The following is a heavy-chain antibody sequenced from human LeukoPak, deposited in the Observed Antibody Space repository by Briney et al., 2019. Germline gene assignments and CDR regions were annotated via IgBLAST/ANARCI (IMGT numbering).Heavy chain of an antibody. CDR2: IKSDGSTT. V-gene: IGHV3-74*01. D-gene: IGHD3-16*01. Sequence: GGSLRLSCAASGFTFSSYWMHWVRQAPGKGLVWVSRIKSDGSTTYYADSVKGRFTISRDNSKNTLYLQMISLRAEDTAIYYCAKSAVGGYFYYYYMDVWGKGTTVTVSS. CDR3: AKSAVGGYFYYYYMDV. J-gene: IGHJ6*03. CDR1: GFTFSSYW.